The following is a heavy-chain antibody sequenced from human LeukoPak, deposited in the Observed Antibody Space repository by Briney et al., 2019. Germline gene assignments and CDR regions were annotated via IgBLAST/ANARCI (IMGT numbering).Heavy chain of an antibody. CDR1: GYTFTGYY. CDR3: ARGRGFSGSYFDY. V-gene: IGHV1-2*02. CDR2: INPNSGGT. J-gene: IGHJ4*02. D-gene: IGHD1-26*01. Sequence: VASVKVSCKASGYTFTGYYMYWVRQAPGQGLEWMGWINPNSGGTNYAQKFQGRVTMTRDTSISTAYMELSRLRSDDTAVYYCARGRGFSGSYFDYWGQGTLVTVSS.